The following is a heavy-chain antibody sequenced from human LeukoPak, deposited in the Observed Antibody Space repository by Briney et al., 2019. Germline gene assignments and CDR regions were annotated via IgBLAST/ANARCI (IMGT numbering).Heavy chain of an antibody. J-gene: IGHJ4*02. V-gene: IGHV4-59*01. CDR2: LYNTGST. D-gene: IGHD3-10*01. CDR1: GGSISSYY. CDR3: ARAPYGAGSKPYYFDY. Sequence: SETLSLTCTVSGGSISSYYWSWIRQPPGKGLEWIGCLYNTGSTNYSSSLKSRVTISVDTSKNQFSLKLSSVTAADTAVYYCARAPYGAGSKPYYFDYWGQGTLVTVSS.